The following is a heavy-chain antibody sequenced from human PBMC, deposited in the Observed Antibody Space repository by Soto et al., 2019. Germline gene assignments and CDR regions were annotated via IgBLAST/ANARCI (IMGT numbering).Heavy chain of an antibody. CDR1: GFPFSNYW. D-gene: IGHD2-2*01. V-gene: IGHV3-7*01. CDR2: IKRDGSEK. J-gene: IGHJ4*02. Sequence: GGSLRLSCAASGFPFSNYWMTWVRQVPGKGLEWVANIKRDGSEKYYVDSVKGRFTISRDNAQDSLYLQMNSLRAEDTAVYYCARAQLPPECSSASCYVDYWGQGALVTVSS. CDR3: ARAQLPPECSSASCYVDY.